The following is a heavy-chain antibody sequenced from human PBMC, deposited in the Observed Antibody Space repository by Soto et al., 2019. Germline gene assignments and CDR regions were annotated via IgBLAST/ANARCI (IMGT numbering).Heavy chain of an antibody. CDR3: ARLGGSYAVPHFDY. V-gene: IGHV4-59*08. CDR1: GGSLTSYY. D-gene: IGHD1-26*01. Sequence: SETLSLTCTVSGGSLTSYYWSWIRQPPGKGLEWIGFVYYTGIARYNPSLKSRVTISVDTSKNQFSLKLSSVTAADTAVYYCARLGGSYAVPHFDYWGQGTLVTVSS. J-gene: IGHJ4*02. CDR2: VYYTGIA.